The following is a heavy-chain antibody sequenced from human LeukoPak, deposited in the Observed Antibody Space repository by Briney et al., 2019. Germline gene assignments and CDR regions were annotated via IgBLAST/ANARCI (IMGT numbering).Heavy chain of an antibody. CDR2: ISSSGSTM. V-gene: IGHV3-11*01. D-gene: IGHD6-13*01. Sequence: GGSLRLSCAASGFILSDYYMSWIRQAPGKGLEWVSYISSSGSTMYYTDSVKGRFTISRDNAKDSLYLQMNSLRAEDTAVYYCARVSSSWYQDWYFDLWGRGTLVTVSS. CDR3: ARVSSSWYQDWYFDL. CDR1: GFILSDYY. J-gene: IGHJ2*01.